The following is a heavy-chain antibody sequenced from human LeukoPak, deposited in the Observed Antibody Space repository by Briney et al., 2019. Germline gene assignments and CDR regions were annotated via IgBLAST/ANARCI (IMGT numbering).Heavy chain of an antibody. J-gene: IGHJ2*01. CDR2: VSGSGENT. CDR3: AKDRSGFTMIVVVTAPFDL. CDR1: GFTFRNYA. V-gene: IGHV3-23*01. D-gene: IGHD3-22*01. Sequence: GGSLRLSCVASGFTFRNYAMSWVRQAPGKGLEWVSGVSGSGENTHYADSVKGRFTISRDNSKNTLYLQLNSLRAEDTAVYYCAKDRSGFTMIVVVTAPFDLWGRGTLVTVSS.